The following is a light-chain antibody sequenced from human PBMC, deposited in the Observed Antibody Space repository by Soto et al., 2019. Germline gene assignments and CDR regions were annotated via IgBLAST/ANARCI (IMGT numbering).Light chain of an antibody. Sequence: QSVLTQPASVSGSPEQSITISCTGTSSDVGGYNYVSWYQQHPGKAPKLMIYDVSNRPSGVSNRFSGSKSGNTASLTISGLQAEDEADYYCSSYTSSSTVVFGGGTQLTVL. CDR1: SSDVGGYNY. J-gene: IGLJ2*01. V-gene: IGLV2-14*01. CDR3: SSYTSSSTVV. CDR2: DVS.